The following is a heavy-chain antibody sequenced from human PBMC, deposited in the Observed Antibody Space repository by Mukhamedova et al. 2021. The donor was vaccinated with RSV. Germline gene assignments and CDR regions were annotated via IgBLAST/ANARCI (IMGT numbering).Heavy chain of an antibody. Sequence: MGWISAYNGNTNYAQKLQGRVTMTTDTSTSTAYMELRSLRSDDTAVYYCARERLLWFGGLPHYGMDAWGQGTTVTVAS. CDR3: ARERLLWFGGLPHYGMDA. D-gene: IGHD3-10*01. J-gene: IGHJ6*02. V-gene: IGHV1-18*01. CDR2: ISAYNGNT.